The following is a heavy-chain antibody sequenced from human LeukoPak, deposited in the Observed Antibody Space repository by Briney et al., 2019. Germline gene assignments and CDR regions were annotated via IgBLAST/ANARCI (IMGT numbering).Heavy chain of an antibody. V-gene: IGHV3-64*02. CDR1: GFSFSAHA. CDR3: ARDHDFGGPDY. Sequence: GGSLRLSCAASGFSFSAHAMHWVRQAPGKGLQYVSGITSDGRSTFYGDSVKGRFIISRDNSRNTLFLQMGNVRTDDTAVYYCARDHDFGGPDYWGQGTLVAVFS. D-gene: IGHD4-23*01. CDR2: ITSDGRST. J-gene: IGHJ4*02.